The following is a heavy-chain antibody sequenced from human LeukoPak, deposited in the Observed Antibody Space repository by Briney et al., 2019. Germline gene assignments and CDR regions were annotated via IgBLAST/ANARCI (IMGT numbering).Heavy chain of an antibody. J-gene: IGHJ4*02. D-gene: IGHD3-3*01. V-gene: IGHV1-69*05. CDR2: IIPIFGTA. CDR1: GGTFTSYG. CDR3: ARGRDLPPDYDFWSGYNTGFDY. Sequence: SVNVSFKASGGTFTSYGISWVRQAPGQGLEWMGGIIPIFGTANYAQKFQGRVTITTDESTSTAYMELSSLRSEDTAVYYCARGRDLPPDYDFWSGYNTGFDYWGQGILVTVSS.